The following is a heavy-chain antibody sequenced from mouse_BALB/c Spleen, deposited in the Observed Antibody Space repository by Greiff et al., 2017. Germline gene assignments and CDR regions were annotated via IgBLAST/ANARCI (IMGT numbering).Heavy chain of an antibody. CDR2: INPSSGYT. V-gene: IGHV1-4*02. CDR1: GYTFTSYT. CDR3: ASYYYGSRRYFDV. D-gene: IGHD1-1*01. Sequence: VKLQESAAELARPGASVKMSCKASGYTFTSYTMHWVKQRPGQGLEWIGYINPSSGYTEYNQKFKDKTTLTADKSSSTAYMQLSSLTSEDSAVYYCASYYYGSRRYFDVWGAGTTVTVSS. J-gene: IGHJ1*01.